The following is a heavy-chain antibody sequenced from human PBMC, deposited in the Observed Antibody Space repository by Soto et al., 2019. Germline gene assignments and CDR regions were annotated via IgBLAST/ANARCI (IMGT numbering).Heavy chain of an antibody. CDR3: ARGTVPADARPEFDY. CDR2: INHSGST. V-gene: IGHV4-34*01. D-gene: IGHD6-6*01. CDR1: GGSFSGYY. J-gene: IGHJ4*02. Sequence: TSETLSLTCAVYGGSFSGYYWSWIRQPPGKGLEWIGEINHSGSTNYNPSLKSRVTISVDTSKNQFSLKLSSVTAADTAVYYCARGTVPADARPEFDYWGQGTLVTVSS.